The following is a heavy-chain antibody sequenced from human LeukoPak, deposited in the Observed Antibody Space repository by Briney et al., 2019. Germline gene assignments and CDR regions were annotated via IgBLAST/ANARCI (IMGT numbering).Heavy chain of an antibody. J-gene: IGHJ3*02. V-gene: IGHV5-10-1*01. D-gene: IGHD6-19*01. CDR2: IDPSDSYT. CDR1: GYSFTSYW. Sequence: GESLKISCKGSGYSFTSYWISWVRQMPGKGLEWMGRIDPSDSYTNYSPSFQGHVTISADKSISTAYLQWSSLKASDTAMYYCASYGSGWFRVAFDIWGQGTMVTVSS. CDR3: ASYGSGWFRVAFDI.